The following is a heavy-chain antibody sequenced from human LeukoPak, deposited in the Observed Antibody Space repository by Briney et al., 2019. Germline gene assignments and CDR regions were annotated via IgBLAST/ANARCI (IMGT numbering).Heavy chain of an antibody. J-gene: IGHJ5*02. CDR2: INHSGST. CDR1: GGSFSGYY. Sequence: SETLSLTCAVYGGSFSGYYWSWIRQPPGKGLEWIGEINHSGSTNYNPSLKSRVTISVDTSKNQFSLKLSSVTAADTAVYYCARSSRLNYYGSGSYYITSVRNWFDPWGQGTLVTVSP. V-gene: IGHV4-34*01. D-gene: IGHD3-10*01. CDR3: ARSSRLNYYGSGSYYITSVRNWFDP.